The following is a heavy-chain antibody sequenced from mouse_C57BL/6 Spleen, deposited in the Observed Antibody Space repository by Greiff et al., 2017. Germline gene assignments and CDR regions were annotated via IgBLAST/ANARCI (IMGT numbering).Heavy chain of an antibody. CDR2: INPNNGGT. J-gene: IGHJ2*01. Sequence: VQLQQSGPELVKPGASVKISCKASGYTFTDYYMNWVKQSHGKSLEWIGDINPNNGGTSYNQKFKGKATLTVDKSSSTAYMELRSLTSEDSAVYYCARPPYYGSSYYFDYWGQGTTLTVSS. CDR3: ARPPYYGSSYYFDY. V-gene: IGHV1-26*01. CDR1: GYTFTDYY. D-gene: IGHD1-1*01.